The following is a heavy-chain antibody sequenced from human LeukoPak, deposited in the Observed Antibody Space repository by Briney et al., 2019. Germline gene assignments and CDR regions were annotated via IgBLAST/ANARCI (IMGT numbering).Heavy chain of an antibody. D-gene: IGHD4/OR15-4a*01. CDR2: INDSGST. J-gene: IGHJ6*03. CDR3: ARGPGLYYYYYYYMDV. V-gene: IGHV4-34*01. CDR1: GGSFSGYY. Sequence: PSETLSLTCAFYGGSFSGYYWSWIRQPPGKGLEWIGEINDSGSTNYNPSLKSRVTISVDTSKKQFSLKLNSVAAADTAVYYCARGPGLYYYYYYYMDVWGKGTTVTISS.